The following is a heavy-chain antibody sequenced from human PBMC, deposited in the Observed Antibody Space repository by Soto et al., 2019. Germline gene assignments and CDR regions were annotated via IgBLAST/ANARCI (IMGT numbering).Heavy chain of an antibody. CDR3: GRDPELWDENVATRPSTYYYGMDV. J-gene: IGHJ6*02. Sequence: QMQLVESGGALVEPGGSLRLSCVASGFTFSDHYMSWIRQAPGKGLEWVSYISRTGSTIYYADSVRGQFTISRDNSKNSLYLQMDSLRAEDTAMYYCGRDPELWDENVATRPSTYYYGMDVWGQGTTVTVSS. CDR1: GFTFSDHY. D-gene: IGHD3-16*01. CDR2: ISRTGSTI. V-gene: IGHV3-11*01.